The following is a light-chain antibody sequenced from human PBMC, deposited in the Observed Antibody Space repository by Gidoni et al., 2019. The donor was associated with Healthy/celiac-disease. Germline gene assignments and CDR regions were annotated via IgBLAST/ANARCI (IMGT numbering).Light chain of an antibody. V-gene: IGKV1-39*01. CDR2: AAS. CDR1: QSISSY. Sequence: DLQMTQSPSSLSASVGDRVTITCRASQSISSYLNWYQQKPGKAPKLLIYAASSLQSGVPSRFSGSGSGTDFTLTISSLQPEDFATYYCQQSYSTPPITFGQGKRLEIK. CDR3: QQSYSTPPIT. J-gene: IGKJ5*01.